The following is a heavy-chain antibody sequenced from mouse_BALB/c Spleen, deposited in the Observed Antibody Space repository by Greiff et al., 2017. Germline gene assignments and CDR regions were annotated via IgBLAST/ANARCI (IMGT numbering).Heavy chain of an antibody. CDR3: ARRYYGYDEGFAY. CDR2: IDPANGNT. V-gene: IGHV14-3*02. CDR1: GFNIKDTY. D-gene: IGHD2-2*01. J-gene: IGHJ3*01. Sequence: VHVKQSGAELVKPGASVKLSCTASGFNIKDTYMHWVKQRPEQGLEWIGRIDPANGNTKYDPKFQGKATITADTSSNTAYLQLSSLTSEDTAVYYCARRYYGYDEGFAYWGQGTLVTVSA.